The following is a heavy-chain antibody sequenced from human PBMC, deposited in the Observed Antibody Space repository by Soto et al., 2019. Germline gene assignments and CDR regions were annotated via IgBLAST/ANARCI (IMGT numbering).Heavy chain of an antibody. V-gene: IGHV1-69*02. Sequence: QVQLVQSGAEVKKPGSSVKVSCKASGGTFSSYTISWVRQAPGQGLEWMGRIIPILGIANYAQKFQGRVTITADKSTSTAYMELSSLRSEDTAVYHCASFGYESAFDIWGQGTMVTVSS. CDR1: GGTFSSYT. D-gene: IGHD5-12*01. CDR3: ASFGYESAFDI. CDR2: IIPILGIA. J-gene: IGHJ3*02.